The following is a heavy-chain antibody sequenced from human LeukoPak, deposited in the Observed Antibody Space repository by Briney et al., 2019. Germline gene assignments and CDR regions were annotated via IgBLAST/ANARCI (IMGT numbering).Heavy chain of an antibody. CDR3: AKDAYNWNDVDAFDI. Sequence: GGSLRLSCAASGFTFDDYTMHWVRQAPGKGLEWVSLISWDGGSTYYADSVKGRFTISRDNSKNSLYLQMNSLRTEDTALYYCAKDAYNWNDVDAFDIWGQGTMVTVSS. J-gene: IGHJ3*02. CDR1: GFTFDDYT. CDR2: ISWDGGST. D-gene: IGHD1-1*01. V-gene: IGHV3-43*01.